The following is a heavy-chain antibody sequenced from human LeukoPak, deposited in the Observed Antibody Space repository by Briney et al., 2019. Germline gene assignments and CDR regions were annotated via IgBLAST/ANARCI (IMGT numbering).Heavy chain of an antibody. CDR2: ISTTSRYI. Sequence: GGSLRLSCAASGFTFSSYSMNWVRQAPGKGLEWVSSISTTSRYIYYADSVKGRFTVSRDNAKNSLSLRMNSLRAEDTAVYYCARGNSDYDHDYWGQGTLVTVSS. CDR1: GFTFSSYS. V-gene: IGHV3-21*01. J-gene: IGHJ4*02. D-gene: IGHD4-11*01. CDR3: ARGNSDYDHDY.